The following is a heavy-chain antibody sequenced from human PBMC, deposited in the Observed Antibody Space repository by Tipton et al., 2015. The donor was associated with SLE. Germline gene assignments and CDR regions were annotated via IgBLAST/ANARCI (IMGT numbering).Heavy chain of an antibody. V-gene: IGHV4-34*01. CDR2: INHSGST. D-gene: IGHD4/OR15-4a*01. CDR1: GGSFSGYY. Sequence: TLSLTCAVYGGSFSGYYWTWIRQSPGKGLEWIGEINHSGSTNYNPSLKSRVTISVDTSKNQFSLKLSSVTAADTAVYFCAGTMVLYYFDYWGQGTLVTVSS. J-gene: IGHJ4*02. CDR3: AGTMVLYYFDY.